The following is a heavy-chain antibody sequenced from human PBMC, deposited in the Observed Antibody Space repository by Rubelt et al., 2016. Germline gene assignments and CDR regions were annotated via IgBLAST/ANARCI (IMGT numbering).Heavy chain of an antibody. CDR1: GFTFSSYG. J-gene: IGHJ1*01. Sequence: QVQLVESGGGVVQPGGSLRLSCAASGFTFSSYGMHWVRQAPGKGLEWVAFLRYDGSNKYYADSVKGRVTISRDNSKNRLYLQRNSLRAEDTAVYYCAKPARLDYGINAEYFQHWGQGTLVTVSS. D-gene: IGHD4-17*01. V-gene: IGHV3-30*02. CDR3: AKPARLDYGINAEYFQH. CDR2: LRYDGSNK.